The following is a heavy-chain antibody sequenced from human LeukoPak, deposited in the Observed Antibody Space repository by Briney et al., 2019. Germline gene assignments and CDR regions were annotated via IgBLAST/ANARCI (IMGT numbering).Heavy chain of an antibody. J-gene: IGHJ4*02. CDR1: GFVFSDYG. CDR3: AKSNSGWYVPPSD. CDR2: ISYDGSNA. D-gene: IGHD6-19*01. V-gene: IGHV3-30*18. Sequence: PGWSLRLSCAVSGFVFSDYGMHWVRQAAGRGLEWVAVISYDGSNAHYADSVKGRFTISRDNSKNTLYLQMNSLRAEDTAVYYCAKSNSGWYVPPSDWGQGTLVTVSS.